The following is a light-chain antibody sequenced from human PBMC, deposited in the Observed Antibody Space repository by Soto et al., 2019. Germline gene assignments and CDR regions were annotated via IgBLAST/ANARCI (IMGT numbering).Light chain of an antibody. Sequence: EIVMTQSPATLSVSPGEGATLSCRASQGIGDTLAWYQQKPGQTPRLLIYAASTRASGIPDRFSGSGSGTEFALTISRLEPEDFALYYCQQYGDSPFTFGPGTRVEMK. V-gene: IGKV3D-15*02. CDR3: QQYGDSPFT. CDR1: QGIGDT. CDR2: AAS. J-gene: IGKJ3*01.